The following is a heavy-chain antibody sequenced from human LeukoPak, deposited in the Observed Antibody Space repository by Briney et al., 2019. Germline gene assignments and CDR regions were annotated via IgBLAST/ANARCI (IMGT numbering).Heavy chain of an antibody. CDR1: GYTFTSYD. Sequence: ASVKVSCKASGYTFTSYDINWVRQATGQGLEWMGWMNPNSGNTGYAQKFQGRVTITRNTSISTAYMELSSLRSEDTAVYYCARGPEPYSSSWYNYYYYMDVWGKGTTVTVSS. V-gene: IGHV1-8*03. D-gene: IGHD6-13*01. CDR2: MNPNSGNT. J-gene: IGHJ6*03. CDR3: ARGPEPYSSSWYNYYYYMDV.